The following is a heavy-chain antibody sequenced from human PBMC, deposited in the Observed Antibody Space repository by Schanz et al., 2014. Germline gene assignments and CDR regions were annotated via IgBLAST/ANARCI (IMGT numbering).Heavy chain of an antibody. D-gene: IGHD1-26*01. CDR1: GFTFTTNA. CDR3: AKDPSYGSDWVKYLDH. V-gene: IGHV3-21*06. CDR2: ISATSAKI. Sequence: EVQLVESGGGLVKPGGSLRLSCAASGFTFTTNAMSWVRQPPGKGLEWVSYISATSAKIDYADSVQGRFTISRDNAKNSLYLQMSSLRDEDTAVYYCAKDPSYGSDWVKYLDHWGQGTLVTVSS. J-gene: IGHJ4*02.